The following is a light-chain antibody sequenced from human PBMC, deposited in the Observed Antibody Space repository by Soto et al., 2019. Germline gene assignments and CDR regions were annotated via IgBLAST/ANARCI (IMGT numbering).Light chain of an antibody. Sequence: EIVLTQSPGTLSLSLGERATLSCRASQSVSSDYVAWYRQKPGQVPTVLIYRASTRATGIPDRFSGSGSGTDFTLTISRVEPEDFAVYYCQQYGSSPLTFGGGNKVDIK. J-gene: IGKJ4*01. CDR1: QSVSSDY. CDR2: RAS. CDR3: QQYGSSPLT. V-gene: IGKV3-20*01.